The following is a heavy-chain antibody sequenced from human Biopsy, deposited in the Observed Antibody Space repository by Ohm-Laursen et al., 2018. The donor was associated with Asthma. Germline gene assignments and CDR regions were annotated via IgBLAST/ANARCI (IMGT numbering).Heavy chain of an antibody. CDR3: AKESRRDGYNRRNYYFDY. Sequence: GSLRLSCAASGFTFSSYGMRWVRQAPGKGLEWVSAISGSGGSTYYADSVKGRFTISRDNSKNTLYLQMNSLRAEDTAVYYCAKESRRDGYNRRNYYFDYWGQGTLVTVSS. CDR2: ISGSGGST. V-gene: IGHV3-23*01. J-gene: IGHJ4*02. D-gene: IGHD5-24*01. CDR1: GFTFSSYG.